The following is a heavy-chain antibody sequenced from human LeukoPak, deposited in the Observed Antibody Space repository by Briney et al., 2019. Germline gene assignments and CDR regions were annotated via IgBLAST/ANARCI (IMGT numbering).Heavy chain of an antibody. J-gene: IGHJ4*02. CDR1: GFSANNYW. D-gene: IGHD6-19*01. CDR2: IKQDGSEK. Sequence: GGSLRLSCAVSGFSANNYWMSWVRQGPGKGLEWVASIKQDGSEKYYVDSVKGRFTISRDNAKNSLYLQMNSLGVEDTAVYYCARDPGDSDGWYYFDSWGQGTLVTVSS. CDR3: ARDPGDSDGWYYFDS. V-gene: IGHV3-7*01.